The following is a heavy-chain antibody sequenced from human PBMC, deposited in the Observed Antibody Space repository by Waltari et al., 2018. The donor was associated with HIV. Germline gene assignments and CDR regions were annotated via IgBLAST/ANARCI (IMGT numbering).Heavy chain of an antibody. CDR2: MNPNSGNT. CDR1: GYTFSNYD. J-gene: IGHJ5*02. V-gene: IGHV1-8*01. Sequence: QLRLVQSGAEVRKPGASVKVSCQTSGYTFSNYDINWIRPATGQGLEWMGWMNPNSGNTGSVQNFQGRLTMTRNTSTATAFMELSGLRSDDSAVYYCARGVTMAGTTRFDPWGQGTLVTVSS. D-gene: IGHD1-1*01. CDR3: ARGVTMAGTTRFDP.